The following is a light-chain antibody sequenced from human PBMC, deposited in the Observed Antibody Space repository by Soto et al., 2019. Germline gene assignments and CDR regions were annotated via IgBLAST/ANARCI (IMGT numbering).Light chain of an antibody. V-gene: IGKV1-9*01. CDR3: QQLKSYVT. J-gene: IGKJ5*01. Sequence: DIHMTQSPSSLCASVGDTVTITCRASQGISNYLAWYQQKPGKTPRLLIYGATTLQSGVPSRFSGSGSGTDFALTISSLQPEDFATYYCQQLKSYVTFGQGTRLEIK. CDR1: QGISNY. CDR2: GAT.